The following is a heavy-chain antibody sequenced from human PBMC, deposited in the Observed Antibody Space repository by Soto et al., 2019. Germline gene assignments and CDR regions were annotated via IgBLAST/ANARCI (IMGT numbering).Heavy chain of an antibody. Sequence: PGGSLRLSCAASGFTFSSYAMHWVRQAPGKGLEWVAVISYDGSNKYYADSVKGRFTISRDNSKNTLYLQMNSLRAEDTAVYYCAGSSGPGMDVWGQGTTVTVSS. V-gene: IGHV3-30-3*01. CDR2: ISYDGSNK. J-gene: IGHJ6*02. CDR1: GFTFSSYA. D-gene: IGHD3-22*01. CDR3: AGSSGPGMDV.